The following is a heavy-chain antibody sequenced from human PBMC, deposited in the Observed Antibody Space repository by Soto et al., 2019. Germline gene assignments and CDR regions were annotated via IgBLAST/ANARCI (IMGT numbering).Heavy chain of an antibody. V-gene: IGHV3-23*01. CDR1: GFTFSSYA. D-gene: IGHD1-26*01. CDR3: AKVSIVGATHYYFDY. Sequence: GGSLRLSCAASGFTFSSYAMSWVRQAPGKGLEWVSAISGSGSSTYYADSVKGRFTISRDNSKNTLYLQMNSLRAEDTAVYYCAKVSIVGATHYYFDYWGQGTLVTVSS. J-gene: IGHJ4*02. CDR2: ISGSGSST.